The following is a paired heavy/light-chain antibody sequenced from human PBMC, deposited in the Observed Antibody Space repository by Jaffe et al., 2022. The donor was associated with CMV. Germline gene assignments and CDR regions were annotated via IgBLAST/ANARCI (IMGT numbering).Light chain of an antibody. CDR1: QGIGNS. CDR2: SAS. Sequence: DIQMTQSPSAMSASVGDRVTITCRASQGIGNSLAWFQQKPGTVPKRLIYSASTLHSGVPSRFSGSGSGTQFTLTINSLQPEDFATYYCLQHNTFPYTFGQGTKLEIK. CDR3: LQHNTFPYT. V-gene: IGKV1-17*03. J-gene: IGKJ2*01.
Heavy chain of an antibody. D-gene: IGHD2-15*01. J-gene: IGHJ5*02. V-gene: IGHV3-23*01. CDR2: ISESGDVT. CDR3: ANRWWLEA. Sequence: EVQVLESGGGLVQPGGSLRLSCAASGFIFSGQAMSWVRQGPGKGLEWVAGISESGDVTQYADSVKGRFTISRDNAKNMVYLQMNSLRAEDTAVYHCANRWWLEAWGQGALVTVSS. CDR1: GFIFSGQA.